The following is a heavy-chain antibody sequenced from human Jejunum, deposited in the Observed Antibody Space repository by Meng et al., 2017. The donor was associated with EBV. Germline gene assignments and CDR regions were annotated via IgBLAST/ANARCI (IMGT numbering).Heavy chain of an antibody. CDR2: IFHIGTT. V-gene: IGHV4-4*02. J-gene: IGHJ5*02. CDR3: ARDGGPSGSYAYWFDP. D-gene: IGHD1-26*01. CDR1: GGSISSSNW. Sequence: QGHVPESGPGLGKPLGILSLTCAVSGGSISSSNWWSWVRQPPGKGPEWIGEIFHIGTTNYNPTLKSRVTMSVDKSKNHFSLKLTSVTAADTAVYYCARDGGPSGSYAYWFDPWGQGTLVTVSS.